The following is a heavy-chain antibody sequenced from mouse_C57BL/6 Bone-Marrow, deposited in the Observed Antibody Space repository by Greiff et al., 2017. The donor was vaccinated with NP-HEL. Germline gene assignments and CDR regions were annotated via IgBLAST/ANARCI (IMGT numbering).Heavy chain of an antibody. V-gene: IGHV5-4*03. J-gene: IGHJ2*01. D-gene: IGHD1-1*01. CDR3: ARVITTVVFDY. Sequence: EVMLVESGGGLVKPGGSLKLSCAASGFTLSSYAMSWVRQTPEKRLEWVATISDGGSYTYYPDNVKGRFTISRDNAKNNLYLQMSHLKSEDTAMYYCARVITTVVFDYWGQGTTLTVSS. CDR1: GFTLSSYA. CDR2: ISDGGSYT.